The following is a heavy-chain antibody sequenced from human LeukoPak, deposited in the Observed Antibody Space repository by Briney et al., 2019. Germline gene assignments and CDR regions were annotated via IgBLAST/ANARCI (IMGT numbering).Heavy chain of an antibody. J-gene: IGHJ4*02. D-gene: IGHD3-9*01. CDR3: ARGRYDILTGYYTDY. CDR1: GGSISSYY. CDR2: IYTSGST. V-gene: IGHV4-4*07. Sequence: SETLSLTCTVSGGSISSYYWSWIRQPAGKGLEWIGRIYTSGSTNYNPSLKSRVTMSVDTSKNQFSLKLSSVTAADTAVYYFARGRYDILTGYYTDYWGQGSLVTVSS.